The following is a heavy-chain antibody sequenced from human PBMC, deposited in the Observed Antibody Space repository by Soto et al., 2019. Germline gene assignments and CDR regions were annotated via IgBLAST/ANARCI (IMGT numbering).Heavy chain of an antibody. Sequence: PLETLSLTCRVSGGSLTSGDFYWNWIRQTPGKGLEWIGYIHYSGSTSYNPSVVSRASISVDMSQNQFSLRLNSLTAADTAVYFCARDVGAGDTGGLFDSWGQGVLVTVSS. CDR1: GGSLTSGDFY. J-gene: IGHJ4*02. V-gene: IGHV4-30-4*01. CDR2: IHYSGST. CDR3: ARDVGAGDTGGLFDS. D-gene: IGHD2-8*02.